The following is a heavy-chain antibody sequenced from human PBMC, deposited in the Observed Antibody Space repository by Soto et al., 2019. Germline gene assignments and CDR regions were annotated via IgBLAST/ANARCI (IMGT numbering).Heavy chain of an antibody. Sequence: QEQLVQSGGEVKKPGASVRVSCKASGYTFTKYGITWVRQAPGQGLEWMGWIGVYNGKTNYARKLQGRVIMTADTSASTAYMELRSLRSDHTAVYYCSRARYCTSPSCYNLYYYGMDIWGQGTTVSVSS. CDR3: SRARYCTSPSCYNLYYYGMDI. V-gene: IGHV1-18*04. CDR1: GYTFTKYG. CDR2: IGVYNGKT. J-gene: IGHJ6*02. D-gene: IGHD2-2*02.